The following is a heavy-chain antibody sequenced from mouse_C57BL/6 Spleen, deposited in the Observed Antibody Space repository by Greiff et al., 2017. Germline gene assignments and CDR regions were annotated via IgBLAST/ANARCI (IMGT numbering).Heavy chain of an antibody. CDR1: GYTFTDYY. V-gene: IGHV1-26*01. Sequence: EVQLQQSGPELVKPGASVKISCKASGYTFTDYYMNWVKQSHGKSREWIGDINPKNGGTSYNQKFKGKATLTVDKSSSTAYMELRSLTSEDSAVYYCARHYRCMDYWGQGTSVTVSS. CDR3: ARHYRCMDY. CDR2: INPKNGGT. D-gene: IGHD2-12*01. J-gene: IGHJ4*01.